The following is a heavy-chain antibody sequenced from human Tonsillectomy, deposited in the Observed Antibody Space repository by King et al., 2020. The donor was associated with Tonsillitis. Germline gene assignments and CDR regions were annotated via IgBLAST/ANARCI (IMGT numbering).Heavy chain of an antibody. J-gene: IGHJ1*01. D-gene: IGHD3-10*01. CDR2: ISYDGRNK. V-gene: IGHV3-30*18. CDR1: GFTFSIYG. CDR3: AKDRGEGNANFQA. Sequence: VQLVQSGGGVVQPGRSLRLSCAASGFTFSIYGMHWVRQAPGKGLEWVAFISYDGRNKYYGDSVKGRFTISRDNSKNTLYVQMNSLRPEDTAVYYCAKDRGEGNANFQAWGQGTRVTVSS.